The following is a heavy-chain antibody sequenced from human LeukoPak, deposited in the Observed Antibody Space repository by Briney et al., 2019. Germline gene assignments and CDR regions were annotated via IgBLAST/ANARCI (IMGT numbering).Heavy chain of an antibody. J-gene: IGHJ6*03. CDR1: GFTFSSYD. CDR3: ARGPGIAAAGTGSGYYYYYMDV. V-gene: IGHV3-13*01. Sequence: GGSLRLSCAASGFTFSSYDMHWVRQATGKGLEWVSAIGTAGDTYHPGSVKGRFTISRENAKNSLYLQMNSLRAGDTAVYYCARGPGIAAAGTGSGYYYYYMDVWGKGTTVTISS. CDR2: IGTAGDT. D-gene: IGHD6-13*01.